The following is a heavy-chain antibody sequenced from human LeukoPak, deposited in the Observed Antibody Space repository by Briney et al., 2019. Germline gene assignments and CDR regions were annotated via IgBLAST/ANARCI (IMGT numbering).Heavy chain of an antibody. CDR2: FDPEDGET. CDR3: ARGGLITIFGVVIIGWFDP. D-gene: IGHD3-3*01. V-gene: IGHV1-24*01. CDR1: GYTLTELS. Sequence: ASVKVSCKVSGYTLTELSMHWVRQAPGKGLEWMGGFDPEDGETIYAQKFQGRVTMTTDTSTSTAYMELRSLRSDDTAVYYCARGGLITIFGVVIIGWFDPWGQGTLVTVFS. J-gene: IGHJ5*02.